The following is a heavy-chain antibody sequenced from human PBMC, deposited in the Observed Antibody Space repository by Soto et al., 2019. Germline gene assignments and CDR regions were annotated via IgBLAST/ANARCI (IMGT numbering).Heavy chain of an antibody. D-gene: IGHD1-20*01. Sequence: GGSLRLSCAASGFTFSSYGMHWVRQAPGKGLEWVAVISYDGSNKYYADSVKGRFTISRDNSKNTLYLQMNSLRAEDSAVYYCAKGGITGTLRNWFDPWGQGTLVTVSS. J-gene: IGHJ5*02. CDR1: GFTFSSYG. CDR2: ISYDGSNK. CDR3: AKGGITGTLRNWFDP. V-gene: IGHV3-30*18.